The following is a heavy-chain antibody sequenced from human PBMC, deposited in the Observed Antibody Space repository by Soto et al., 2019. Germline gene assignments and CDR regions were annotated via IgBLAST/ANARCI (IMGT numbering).Heavy chain of an antibody. V-gene: IGHV1-18*01. CDR2: ISAYDGNT. J-gene: IGHJ6*02. Sequence: QVQLVQSGAEVKKPGASVKVSCKASGYTFTSYGISWVRQAPGQGLEWMGWISAYDGNTNYAQKRQGRVTMTTDTSTSTAYMELRSLRSDDTAVYYCARGPLLWFGEGWYYYGMDVWGQGTTVTVSS. CDR1: GYTFTSYG. CDR3: ARGPLLWFGEGWYYYGMDV. D-gene: IGHD3-10*01.